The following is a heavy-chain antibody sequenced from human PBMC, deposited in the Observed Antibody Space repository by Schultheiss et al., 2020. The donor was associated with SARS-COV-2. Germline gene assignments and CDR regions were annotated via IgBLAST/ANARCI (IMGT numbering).Heavy chain of an antibody. CDR2: IYYSGST. Sequence: SETLSLTCTVSGGSISSSSYYWGWIRQPPGKGLEWIGSIYYSGSTNYNPSLKRRVTVSVDTSKNQFSLKLSSVTAADTAVYYCATKRGRGYYYSSGSYSPFDYWGQGTLVTVSS. J-gene: IGHJ4*02. D-gene: IGHD3-10*01. V-gene: IGHV4-39*07. CDR1: GGSISSSSYY. CDR3: ATKRGRGYYYSSGSYSPFDY.